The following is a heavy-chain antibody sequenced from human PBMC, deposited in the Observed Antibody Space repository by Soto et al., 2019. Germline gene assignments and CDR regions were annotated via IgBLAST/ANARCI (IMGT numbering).Heavy chain of an antibody. V-gene: IGHV3-48*03. Sequence: PGGSLRLCCIVSGFTFSDYEMNWVRQVPGKGLEWVSYISSRGGTTYYADSVKGRFTLSRDNAKNSLSLQMNSLRAEDAAVYYCARVRLVAIPFPFFDYWGQGTYVTVS. CDR3: ARVRLVAIPFPFFDY. CDR1: GFTFSDYE. J-gene: IGHJ4*02. D-gene: IGHD5-12*01. CDR2: ISSRGGTT.